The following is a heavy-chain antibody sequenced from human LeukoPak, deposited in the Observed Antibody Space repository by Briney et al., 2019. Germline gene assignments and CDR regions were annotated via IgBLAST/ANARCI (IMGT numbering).Heavy chain of an antibody. CDR2: IWYDGSNK. D-gene: IGHD3-22*01. J-gene: IGHJ4*02. Sequence: GGSLRLSCAASGFTFSSYGMHWVRQAPGKGLERVAVIWYDGSNKYYADSVKGRFTISRDNSKNTLYLQMNSLRAEDTAVYYCARGDYYDSSGIVFDYWGQGTLVTVSS. CDR3: ARGDYYDSSGIVFDY. CDR1: GFTFSSYG. V-gene: IGHV3-33*01.